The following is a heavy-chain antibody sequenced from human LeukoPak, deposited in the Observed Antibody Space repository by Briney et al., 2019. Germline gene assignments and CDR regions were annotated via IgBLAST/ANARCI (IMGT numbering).Heavy chain of an antibody. J-gene: IGHJ6*02. Sequence: PGGSLRLSCAASGFTFSSYAMSWVRQAPGKGLEWVSVIYSGGSTYYADSVKGRFTISRDNSKNTLYLQMNSLRAEDTAVYYCASASVDSYGPESYYYYGMDVWGQGTTVTVSS. CDR1: GFTFSSYA. CDR3: ASASVDSYGPESYYYYGMDV. V-gene: IGHV3-53*01. D-gene: IGHD5-18*01. CDR2: IYSGGST.